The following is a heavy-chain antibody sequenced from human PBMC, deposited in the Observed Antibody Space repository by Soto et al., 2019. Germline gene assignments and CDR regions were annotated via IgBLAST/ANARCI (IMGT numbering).Heavy chain of an antibody. Sequence: PGGSLRLSCAASGFTFSSYSMDWVRQAPGKGLEWVSYISSSSSTIYYADSVKGRFTISRDNAKNSLYLQMNSLRDEDTAVYYCARDSGDWGPGYFDYWGQGTLVTVSS. V-gene: IGHV3-48*02. J-gene: IGHJ4*02. CDR2: ISSSSSTI. CDR3: ARDSGDWGPGYFDY. CDR1: GFTFSSYS. D-gene: IGHD3-16*01.